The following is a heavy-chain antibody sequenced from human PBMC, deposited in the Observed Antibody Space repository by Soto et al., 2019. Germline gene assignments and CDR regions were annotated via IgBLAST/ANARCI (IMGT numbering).Heavy chain of an antibody. Sequence: SETLSLTCTVSGGSISSSSYYWGWIRQPPGKGLEWIGGIYYSGSTYYNPSLKSRFTISVDTSKNQFSLKLISVTAADTAVYYCARIYYDSVFDYWGQGTRVTVS. CDR1: GGSISSSSYY. J-gene: IGHJ4*02. D-gene: IGHD3-22*01. CDR2: IYYSGST. CDR3: ARIYYDSVFDY. V-gene: IGHV4-39*01.